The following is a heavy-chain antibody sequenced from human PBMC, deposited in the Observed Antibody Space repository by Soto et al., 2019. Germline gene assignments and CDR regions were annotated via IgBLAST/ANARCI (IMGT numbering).Heavy chain of an antibody. Sequence: RLSCAASGFTFSSYAMSWVRQAPGKVLEWVSAISGSGGSTYYADSVKGRFTISRDNSKNTLYLQMNSLRAEDTAVYYCAKNPAPIVVVPAASNWFDPWGQGTLVTVSS. CDR1: GFTFSSYA. CDR3: AKNPAPIVVVPAASNWFDP. J-gene: IGHJ5*02. V-gene: IGHV3-23*01. CDR2: ISGSGGST. D-gene: IGHD2-2*01.